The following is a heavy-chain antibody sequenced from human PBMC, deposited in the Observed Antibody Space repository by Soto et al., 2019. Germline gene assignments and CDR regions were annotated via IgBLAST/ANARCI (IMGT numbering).Heavy chain of an antibody. D-gene: IGHD4-4*01. J-gene: IGHJ6*02. CDR2: IIPIFGTA. CDR1: GGTFSSYA. Sequence: QVQLVQSGAEVKKPGSSVKVSCKASGGTFSSYAISWVRQAPGQGLEWMGGIIPIFGTANYAQKFQGRVTITSDKSTSTAYMELSSLRSEDTAVYYCARKRVTTFPHYYYYGMDVWGQGTTVTVSS. V-gene: IGHV1-69*06. CDR3: ARKRVTTFPHYYYYGMDV.